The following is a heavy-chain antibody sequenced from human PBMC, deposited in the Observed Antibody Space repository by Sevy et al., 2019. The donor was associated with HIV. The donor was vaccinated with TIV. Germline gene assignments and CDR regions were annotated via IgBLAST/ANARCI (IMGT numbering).Heavy chain of an antibody. J-gene: IGHJ4*02. V-gene: IGHV3-30*18. D-gene: IGHD3-10*01. CDR2: ISFDGSIK. CDR3: AKDLFDRAYHYRATGDYPTVY. Sequence: GGSLRLSCTASGFTFSNYGIHWVRQAPGKGLEWVAIISFDGSIKYYADSVQGRFTISRDNSKNTLFLQMNSLRTEDTAVYYCAKDLFDRAYHYRATGDYPTVYWGQGTLVTVSS. CDR1: GFTFSNYG.